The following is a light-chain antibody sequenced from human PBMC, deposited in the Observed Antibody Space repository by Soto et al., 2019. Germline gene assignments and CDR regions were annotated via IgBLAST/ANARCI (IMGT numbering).Light chain of an antibody. CDR2: DVS. V-gene: IGKV1-5*01. CDR1: LGIGRW. Sequence: DIQRTQSPSTLSASVRVRVTSTCRASLGIGRWLAWYRQKPGKAPRLLIYDVSSLESGVPSRFRGSGSGTEFTLTITSLQSDDFATYACQHYERSSQPVGQ. J-gene: IGKJ1*01. CDR3: QHYERSSQP.